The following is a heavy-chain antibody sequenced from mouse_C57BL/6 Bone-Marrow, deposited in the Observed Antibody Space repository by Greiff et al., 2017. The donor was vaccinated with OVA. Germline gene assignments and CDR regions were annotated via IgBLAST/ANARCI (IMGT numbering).Heavy chain of an antibody. D-gene: IGHD2-5*01. J-gene: IGHJ2*01. V-gene: IGHV1-81*01. CDR1: GYTFTSYG. CDR3: ARSRVYYSNPHYFDY. Sequence: QVQLKQSGAELARPGASVKLSCKASGYTFTSYGISWVKQRTGQGLEWIGEIYPRSGNTYYNEKFKGKATLTADKSSSTAYMELRSLTSEDSAVYFCARSRVYYSNPHYFDYWGQGTTLTVSS. CDR2: IYPRSGNT.